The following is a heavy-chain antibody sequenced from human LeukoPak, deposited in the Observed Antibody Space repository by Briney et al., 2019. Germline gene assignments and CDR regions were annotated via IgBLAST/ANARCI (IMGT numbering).Heavy chain of an antibody. D-gene: IGHD1-26*01. J-gene: IGHJ4*02. CDR3: AKMRGMPREAYHFDR. CDR2: VGSGGTR. V-gene: IGHV3-23*01. CDR1: GFNFNIYT. Sequence: GGSLRLSCAASGFNFNIYTMSWVRQAQGKGLEWISAVGSGGTRYYADSVKGQFTISRDNSANTVSLQMDSLRADDTAMYYCAKMRGMPREAYHFDRWGQGTLVAVSS.